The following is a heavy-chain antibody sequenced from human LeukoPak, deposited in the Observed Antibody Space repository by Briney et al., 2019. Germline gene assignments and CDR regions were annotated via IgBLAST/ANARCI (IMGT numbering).Heavy chain of an antibody. D-gene: IGHD2-15*01. V-gene: IGHV3-23*01. CDR1: GFTFISSA. CDR3: AKQLGYCSDGSCYFPY. J-gene: IGHJ4*02. CDR2: ISNNGGYT. Sequence: PGGSLRLSCAASGFTFISSAMSWVRQAPGKGLEWVSAISNNGGYTYYADSVQGRFTISRDNSKSTLCLQMNSLRAEDTAVYYCAKQLGYCSDGSCYFPYWGQGTLVTVSS.